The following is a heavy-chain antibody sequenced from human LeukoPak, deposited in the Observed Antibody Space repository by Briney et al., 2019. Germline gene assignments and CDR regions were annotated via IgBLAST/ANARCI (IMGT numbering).Heavy chain of an antibody. V-gene: IGHV3-48*03. Sequence: GGSLRLSCAASGFTFNSYEMNWVRQAPGKGLGWGSYISSNGSTIYYADSVKGRFTISRDNAKKSLYLQMNSLRDEDTAVYYCARGGSGYSYGKIDSWGQGILVTVSS. D-gene: IGHD5-18*01. J-gene: IGHJ4*02. CDR1: GFTFNSYE. CDR3: ARGGSGYSYGKIDS. CDR2: ISSNGSTI.